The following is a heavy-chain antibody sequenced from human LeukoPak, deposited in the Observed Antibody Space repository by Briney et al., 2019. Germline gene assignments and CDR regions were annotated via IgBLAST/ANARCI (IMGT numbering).Heavy chain of an antibody. Sequence: SETLSLTCAVYGGSFSGYYWSWIRQPPGKGLEWIGEINHSGSTNYNPSLKSRVTISVDTSKNQFSLKLSSVTAADTAVYYCARGSGLLWFGELFGYWGQGTLVTVSS. D-gene: IGHD3-10*01. J-gene: IGHJ4*02. CDR1: GGSFSGYY. V-gene: IGHV4-34*01. CDR3: ARGSGLLWFGELFGY. CDR2: INHSGST.